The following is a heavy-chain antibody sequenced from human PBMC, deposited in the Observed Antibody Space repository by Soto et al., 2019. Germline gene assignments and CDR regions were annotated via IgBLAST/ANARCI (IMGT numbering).Heavy chain of an antibody. J-gene: IGHJ6*02. D-gene: IGHD3-10*01. V-gene: IGHV3-53*01. Sequence: PGGSLRLSCAASGFTVSSNYMSWVRQAPGKGLEWVSVIYSGGSTYYADSVKGRFTISRDNSKNTLYLQMNSLRAEDTAVYYCAREDVYGSGNGDYYYGMDVWGQGTTVTVSS. CDR3: AREDVYGSGNGDYYYGMDV. CDR1: GFTVSSNY. CDR2: IYSGGST.